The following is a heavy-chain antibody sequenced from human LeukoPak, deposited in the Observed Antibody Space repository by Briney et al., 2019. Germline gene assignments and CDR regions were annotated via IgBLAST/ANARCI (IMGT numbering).Heavy chain of an antibody. CDR3: AKDRWHSSPNWFDP. Sequence: PGGSLRLSCAASGFTFSSYGMHWVRQAPGKGLEWVAFIRYDGSNKYYADSVKGRFTISRDNSKNTLYLQMNSLRAEDTAVYYCAKDRWHSSPNWFDPWGQGTLVTVSS. CDR1: GFTFSSYG. CDR2: IRYDGSNK. J-gene: IGHJ5*02. V-gene: IGHV3-30*02. D-gene: IGHD6-13*01.